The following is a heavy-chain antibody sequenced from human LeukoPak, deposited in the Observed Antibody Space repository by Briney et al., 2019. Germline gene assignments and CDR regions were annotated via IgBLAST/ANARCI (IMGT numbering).Heavy chain of an antibody. CDR1: GGSISSYY. CDR2: IYYSGST. D-gene: IGHD2-15*01. Sequence: PSETLSLTCTVSGGSISSYYWSWIRQPPGKGLEWIGYIYYSGSTNYNPSPKSRVTIPIDTSKNQFSLKLTSVTAADTAVYFCARNFPGVGCSGGSCYDYWGQGTLVTVSS. CDR3: ARNFPGVGCSGGSCYDY. J-gene: IGHJ4*02. V-gene: IGHV4-59*12.